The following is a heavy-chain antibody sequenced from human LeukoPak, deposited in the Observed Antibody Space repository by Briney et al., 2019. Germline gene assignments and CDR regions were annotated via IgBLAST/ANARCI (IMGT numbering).Heavy chain of an antibody. CDR2: IKDKTDGGTT. CDR1: GFTFSNGW. J-gene: IGHJ4*02. Sequence: GGSLRLSCAASGFTFSNGWMSWVRQAPGKGLEWVGRIKDKTDGGTTDYAAPVKGRFIISRDDSKNMLYLQMNSLKTDDTAVYYCTTGLRIQLWARDCWGQGTLVTVSS. D-gene: IGHD5-18*01. V-gene: IGHV3-15*01. CDR3: TTGLRIQLWARDC.